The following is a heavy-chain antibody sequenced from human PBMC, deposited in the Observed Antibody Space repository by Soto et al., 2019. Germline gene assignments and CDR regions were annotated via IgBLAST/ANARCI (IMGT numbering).Heavy chain of an antibody. CDR3: AKARVDYGDYSAAEYFQH. D-gene: IGHD4-17*01. J-gene: IGHJ1*01. V-gene: IGHV3-23*01. Sequence: GGSLRLSCAASGFTFSSYAMSWVRQAPGKGLEWVSAISGSGGSTYYADSVKGRFTISRDNSKNTLYLQMNSLRAEDTAVYYCAKARVDYGDYSAAEYFQHWGQGTLVTVSS. CDR1: GFTFSSYA. CDR2: ISGSGGST.